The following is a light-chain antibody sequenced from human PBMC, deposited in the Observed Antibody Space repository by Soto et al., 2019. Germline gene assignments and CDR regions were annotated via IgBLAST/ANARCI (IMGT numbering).Light chain of an antibody. V-gene: IGLV2-14*01. J-gene: IGLJ1*01. Sequence: QSALTQPASMSGSPGQSVTISCTGTSSDVGGYDYVSWYQQHPGKAPKLIIYEVSNRPSGVSNRFSGSKSANTASLTISGLQAEDEADYYCLSKRSDTTEVFGTGTKLTV. CDR2: EVS. CDR3: LSKRSDTTEV. CDR1: SSDVGGYDY.